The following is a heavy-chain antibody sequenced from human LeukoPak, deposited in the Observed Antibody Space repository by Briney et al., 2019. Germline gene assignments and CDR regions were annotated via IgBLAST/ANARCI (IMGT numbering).Heavy chain of an antibody. V-gene: IGHV4-30-2*01. CDR2: IYHSGST. CDR1: GGSISSGGYS. J-gene: IGHJ2*01. D-gene: IGHD3-9*01. Sequence: PSQTLSLTCAVSGGSISSGGYSWSWIRQPPGKGLEWIGYIYHSGSTYYSPSLKSRVTMSVDTSRNQFSLKLSSVTTADTAVYYCARAGAEYDILTGYYHWYFDLWGRGTLVTVSS. CDR3: ARAGAEYDILTGYYHWYFDL.